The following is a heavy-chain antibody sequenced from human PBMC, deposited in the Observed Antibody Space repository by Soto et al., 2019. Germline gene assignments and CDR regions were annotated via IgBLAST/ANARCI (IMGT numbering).Heavy chain of an antibody. CDR1: GGSFSGYY. V-gene: IGHV4-34*01. Sequence: EQLQQWGAGLLKPSETLSLTCVVYGGSFSGYYWSWIRQRPGKGLEWIGEINHSGNTNYNPSLKSRVTISIDTSKNQFSLKLNSVTAADTAVYYCARGPAVTLPWDFIDSWGQGTLVAVSS. CDR3: ARGPAVTLPWDFIDS. J-gene: IGHJ4*02. D-gene: IGHD4-17*01. CDR2: INHSGNT.